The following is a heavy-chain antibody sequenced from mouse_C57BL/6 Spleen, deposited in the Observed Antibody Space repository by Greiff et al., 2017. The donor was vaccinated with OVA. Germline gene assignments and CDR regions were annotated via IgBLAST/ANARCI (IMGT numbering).Heavy chain of an antibody. Sequence: QVQLQHSGPELVKPGASVKISCKASGYAFSSSWMNWVKQRPGKGLEWIGRIYPGDGDTNYNGKFKGKATLTADKSSSTAYMQLSSLTSEDSAVYFCARWNYGSSRFDYWGQGTTLTVSS. CDR3: ARWNYGSSRFDY. CDR2: IYPGDGDT. D-gene: IGHD1-1*01. J-gene: IGHJ2*01. CDR1: GYAFSSSW. V-gene: IGHV1-82*01.